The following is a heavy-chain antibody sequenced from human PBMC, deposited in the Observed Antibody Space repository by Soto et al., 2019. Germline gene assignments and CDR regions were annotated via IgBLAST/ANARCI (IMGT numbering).Heavy chain of an antibody. CDR1: GGTFSSYT. D-gene: IGHD3-10*01. Sequence: SVKVSCKASGGTFSSYTISWVRQAPGQGLEWMGRIIPILGIANHAQKFQGRVTITADKSTSTAYMELSSLRSEDTAVYYCARGYRGYGSGSYSPYNWFDPWGQGTLVTVSS. V-gene: IGHV1-69*02. J-gene: IGHJ5*02. CDR3: ARGYRGYGSGSYSPYNWFDP. CDR2: IIPILGIA.